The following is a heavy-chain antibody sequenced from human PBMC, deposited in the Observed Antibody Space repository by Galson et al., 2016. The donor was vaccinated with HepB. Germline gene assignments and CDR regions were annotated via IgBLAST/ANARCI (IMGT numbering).Heavy chain of an antibody. V-gene: IGHV4-39*01. J-gene: IGHJ6*02. D-gene: IGHD4-17*01. CDR3: ARQFHDYGDLYFHYYCMDA. CDR2: TYYSGDT. CDR1: GGSISSSSHY. Sequence: SETLSLTCTVSGGSISSSSHYWGWIRQPPGKGLEWIGNTYYSGDTYYNPSLKSRVTISVDRSKNQFSLKLSSVTAADTAVYYCARQFHDYGDLYFHYYCMDAWGQGTTVTVSS.